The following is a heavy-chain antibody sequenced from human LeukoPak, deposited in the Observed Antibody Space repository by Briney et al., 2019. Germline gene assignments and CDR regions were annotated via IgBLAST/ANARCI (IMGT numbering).Heavy chain of an antibody. V-gene: IGHV4-4*07. CDR1: GGSMSSYY. Sequence: SETLSLTCTVSGGSMSSYYWSWIRQPAGKGLEWIGRIYTSGSTDHNPSLKSRVTMTRDTSTSTVYMELSSLRSEDTAVYYCARATKIPAIVAAGIAYFQHWGQGTLVTVSS. D-gene: IGHD6-13*01. CDR2: IYTSGST. CDR3: ARATKIPAIVAAGIAYFQH. J-gene: IGHJ1*01.